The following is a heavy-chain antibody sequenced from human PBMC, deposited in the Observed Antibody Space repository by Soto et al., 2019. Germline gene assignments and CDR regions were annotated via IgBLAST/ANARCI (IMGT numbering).Heavy chain of an antibody. CDR2: IRRKANNYAT. Sequence: EVQLVESGGGLVQPGGSLKLSCAASGFIFSDSALHWVRQASGKGLEWVGRIRRKANNYATTYAASVEGRFAISRDDSKNTGYLEMNRPKTEDKAILFRSRGIGFSSGYPRYYPGFWGPGTLVTVSS. V-gene: IGHV3-73*02. D-gene: IGHD3-3*01. CDR1: GFIFSDSA. J-gene: IGHJ4*02. CDR3: SRGIGFSSGYPRYYPGF.